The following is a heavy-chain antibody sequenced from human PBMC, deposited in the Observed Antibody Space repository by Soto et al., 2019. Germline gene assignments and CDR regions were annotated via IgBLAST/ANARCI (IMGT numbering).Heavy chain of an antibody. CDR3: FFLYDGNHQDLFD. CDR1: GLIFRSCG. V-gene: IGHV3-30*03. J-gene: IGHJ2*01. D-gene: IGHD3-22*01. CDR2: TSYDGSNK. Sequence: GRSRRHSCGGSGLIFRSCGKLWVRQAPGKGLEWVAVTSYDGSNKYYADSVKGRFTISSDHSKNKLYLQMNSLRAEDKAVYYRFFLYDGNHQDLFD.